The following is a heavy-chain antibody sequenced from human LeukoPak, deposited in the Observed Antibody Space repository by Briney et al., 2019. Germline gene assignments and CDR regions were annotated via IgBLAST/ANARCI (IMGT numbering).Heavy chain of an antibody. CDR1: GFTFDEYA. CDR3: AKDNIRIVVAGTIDY. V-gene: IGHV3-9*01. CDR2: ISWNSGSK. Sequence: GGSLRLSCAASGFTFDEYATHWVRQAPGKGLEWVSGISWNSGSKGYAGSAKGRFTISRDNAKNSLYLQMNSLRSEDTALYYCAKDNIRIVVAGTIDYWGQGTLVTVSS. D-gene: IGHD6-19*01. J-gene: IGHJ4*02.